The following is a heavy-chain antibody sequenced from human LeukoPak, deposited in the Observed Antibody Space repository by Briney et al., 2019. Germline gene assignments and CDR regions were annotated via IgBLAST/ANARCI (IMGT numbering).Heavy chain of an antibody. CDR1: GGSFSGYY. CDR3: ARWYYDSSGYYYYYYYMDV. D-gene: IGHD3-22*01. J-gene: IGHJ6*03. V-gene: IGHV4-34*01. Sequence: PSETLSLTCAVYGGSFSGYYWSWIRQPPGKGLEWIGEINHSGSTNYNPSLKSRVTISVDTSKNQFSLKLSSVTAADTAVYYCARWYYDSSGYYYYYYYMDVWGKGTTVTVSS. CDR2: INHSGST.